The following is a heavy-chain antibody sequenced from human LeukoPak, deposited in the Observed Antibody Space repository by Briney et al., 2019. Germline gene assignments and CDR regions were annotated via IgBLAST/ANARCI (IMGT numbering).Heavy chain of an antibody. J-gene: IGHJ4*02. D-gene: IGHD6-6*01. Sequence: PGGSLRLSCAASGFTFSSYEMNWVSQAPGRGLEWVSYISSSGSTIYYADSAKGRFTISRDNAQNSLYLQMNSLRAEDAAVYYCARPYSSSSDYWGQGTLVTVSS. CDR1: GFTFSSYE. CDR3: ARPYSSSSDY. CDR2: ISSSGSTI. V-gene: IGHV3-48*03.